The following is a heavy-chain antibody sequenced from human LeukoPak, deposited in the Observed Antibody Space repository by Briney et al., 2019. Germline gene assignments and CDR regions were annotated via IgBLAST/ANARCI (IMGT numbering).Heavy chain of an antibody. J-gene: IGHJ3*02. D-gene: IGHD5-24*01. V-gene: IGHV4-38-2*01. Sequence: PSETLSLTCAVSGYSISRVSYWGWIRQPPGKGLEWIGSVYHSGSAYYNPSLKSRVTISVDTSKNQFFLKLTSVTAADTAVYYCAVGLHSGQFAFDIWGQGTMVTVSS. CDR3: AVGLHSGQFAFDI. CDR1: GYSISRVSY. CDR2: VYHSGSA.